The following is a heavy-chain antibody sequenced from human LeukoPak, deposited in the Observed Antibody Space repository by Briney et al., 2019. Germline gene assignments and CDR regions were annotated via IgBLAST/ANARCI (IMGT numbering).Heavy chain of an antibody. D-gene: IGHD3-3*01. V-gene: IGHV4-4*09. CDR3: ARGDFWSAYYSSYYYMDV. J-gene: IGHJ6*03. CDR2: ISTSGST. Sequence: PSETLSLTCSVSGDSISNYFWSWIRQPPGKGLEWIGFISTSGSTYYNPSLKSRVTISADTSKNHFSLKLSSVTAADTAVYYCARGDFWSAYYSSYYYMDVWGKGTTVTVSS. CDR1: GDSISNYF.